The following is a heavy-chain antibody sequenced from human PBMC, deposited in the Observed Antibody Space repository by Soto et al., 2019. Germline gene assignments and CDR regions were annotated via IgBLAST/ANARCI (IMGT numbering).Heavy chain of an antibody. CDR2: IYHSGST. CDR1: GGSISSSNW. J-gene: IGHJ6*02. CDR3: ARRAERPRYDFWSGSQDYYGMDV. Sequence: PSETLSLTCAVSGGSISSSNWWSWVPQPPGKGLEWIGEIYHSGSTNYNPSLKSRVTISVDKSKNQFSLKLSSVTAADTAVYYCARRAERPRYDFWSGSQDYYGMDVWGQGTTVTVSS. D-gene: IGHD3-3*01. V-gene: IGHV4-4*02.